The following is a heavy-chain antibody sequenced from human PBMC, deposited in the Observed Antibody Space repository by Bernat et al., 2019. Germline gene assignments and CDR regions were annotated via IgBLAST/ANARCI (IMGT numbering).Heavy chain of an antibody. V-gene: IGHV3-33*01. D-gene: IGHD3-10*01. J-gene: IGHJ3*02. CDR1: GFTFSSYG. Sequence: QVQLVESGGGVVQPGRSLRLSCAASGFTFSSYGMHWVRQAPGKGLEWVAVIWYDGSNKYYADSVKGRFTISRDNSKNTLYLQMNSLRAEDTAVYYCARGNTLYYYGSGSWDDAFDIWGQGTMVTVSS. CDR2: IWYDGSNK. CDR3: ARGNTLYYYGSGSWDDAFDI.